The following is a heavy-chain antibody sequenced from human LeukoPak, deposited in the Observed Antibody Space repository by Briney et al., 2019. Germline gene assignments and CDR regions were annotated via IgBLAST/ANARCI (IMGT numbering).Heavy chain of an antibody. Sequence: GGSLRLSCAASGFTFSSYGMHWVRQAPGKGLEWVAVIWYDGSNKYYADSVKGRFTISRDNSKNTLYLQMNSPRAEDTAVYYCARARRGGNYQAYYYYYMDVWGKGTTVTVSS. CDR2: IWYDGSNK. D-gene: IGHD3-10*01. CDR3: ARARRGGNYQAYYYYYMDV. CDR1: GFTFSSYG. V-gene: IGHV3-33*01. J-gene: IGHJ6*03.